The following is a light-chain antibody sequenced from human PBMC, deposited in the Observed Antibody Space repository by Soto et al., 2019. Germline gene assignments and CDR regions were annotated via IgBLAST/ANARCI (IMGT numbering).Light chain of an antibody. V-gene: IGKV3-20*01. CDR2: GSS. Sequence: EVVLTQSPGTLSLSPGERATLSCRASQSVSNNYLAWYQQKPGQAPRLLIFGSSDRATGIPDRFSGSGSGTDFTLSISGLEPEDFAVYYCQPYGSSPPYTFGQGTKLEIK. CDR1: QSVSNNY. CDR3: QPYGSSPPYT. J-gene: IGKJ2*01.